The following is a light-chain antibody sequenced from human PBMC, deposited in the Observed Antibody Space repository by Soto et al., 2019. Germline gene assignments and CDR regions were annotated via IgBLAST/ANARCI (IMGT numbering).Light chain of an antibody. CDR1: QSISQH. J-gene: IGKJ1*01. Sequence: DIQMPQAPSSRSASVEASVIITCRASQSISQHLNWYQKTPGKATKIRILAASSLQSGVPSRFSGSRYGPDFTLNISSLQPEEGSTDDCQQRYSSPPTFGQGTKLDI. CDR3: QQRYSSPPT. V-gene: IGKV1-39*01. CDR2: AAS.